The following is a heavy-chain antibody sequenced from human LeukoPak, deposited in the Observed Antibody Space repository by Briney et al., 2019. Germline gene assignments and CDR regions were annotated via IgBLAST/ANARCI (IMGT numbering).Heavy chain of an antibody. CDR3: ARGSGSYDY. CDR2: ISSTSTYI. J-gene: IGHJ4*02. CDR1: GFTFSSYS. Sequence: GGSLRLSCAASGFTFSSYSMNWVRQAPGKGLEWVSSISSTSTYIYYADSVKGRFTISRDNAKNSLYLQMNSLRVVDTAVYYCARGSGSYDYWGQGTLVTVSS. D-gene: IGHD1-26*01. V-gene: IGHV3-21*01.